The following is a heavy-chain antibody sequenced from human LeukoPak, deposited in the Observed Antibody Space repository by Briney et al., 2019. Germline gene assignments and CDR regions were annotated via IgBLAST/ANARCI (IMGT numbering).Heavy chain of an antibody. CDR1: GFTFTTYA. V-gene: IGHV3-30*04. CDR2: ISSDGTNK. D-gene: IGHD3-22*01. J-gene: IGHJ4*02. CDR3: AREDGGYYQYFDP. Sequence: PGGSLRLSCAASGFTFTTYALHWVRQAPGKGLEWVALISSDGTNKYYADSVKGRFTISRDNYQDTVFLQMNSLRAEDTALYYCAREDGGYYQYFDPWGQGTLVTVSS.